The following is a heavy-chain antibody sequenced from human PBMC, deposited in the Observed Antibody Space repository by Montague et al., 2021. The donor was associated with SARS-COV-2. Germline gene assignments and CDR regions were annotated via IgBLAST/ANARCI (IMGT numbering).Heavy chain of an antibody. CDR3: ARGIWFGELLTGYYYYGMDP. CDR2: TYYRSKWYN. V-gene: IGHV6-1*01. CDR1: GDSVSSNSAA. Sequence: CAISGDSVSSNSAAWNWIRQSPSRGLEWLGRTYYRSKWYNDYAVSVKSRITINPDTSKNQFSLQLNSVTPEDTAVYYCARGIWFGELLTGYYYYGMDPWGQGTLVTVSS. D-gene: IGHD3-10*01. J-gene: IGHJ6*02.